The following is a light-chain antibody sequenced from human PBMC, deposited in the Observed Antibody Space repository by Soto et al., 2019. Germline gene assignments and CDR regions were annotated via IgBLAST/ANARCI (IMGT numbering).Light chain of an antibody. J-gene: IGKJ4*01. CDR1: QSIGLA. CDR3: QQYGRSPT. Sequence: EIVLTQSPATLSLSPGERATLSCRASQSIGLAIAWYQHKPGQAPRLLIYDASSRATGIPDRFSGSGSGTDFTLTISRLEPEDFAVYYCQQYGRSPTFGGGTKVDIK. CDR2: DAS. V-gene: IGKV3-20*01.